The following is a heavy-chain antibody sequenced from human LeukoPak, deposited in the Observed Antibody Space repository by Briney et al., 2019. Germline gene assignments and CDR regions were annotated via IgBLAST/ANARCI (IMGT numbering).Heavy chain of an antibody. V-gene: IGHV1-18*01. CDR3: ARAPNVLLWFGESHPGDY. CDR1: GYTFTSYG. D-gene: IGHD3-10*01. J-gene: IGHJ4*02. CDR2: ISAYNGNT. Sequence: ASVKVSCKASGYTFTSYGISWVRQAPGQGLEWMGWISAYNGNTNYAQKLQGRVTMTTDTSTSTAYMELRSLRSDDTAVYYCARAPNVLLWFGESHPGDYWGQGTLVTVSS.